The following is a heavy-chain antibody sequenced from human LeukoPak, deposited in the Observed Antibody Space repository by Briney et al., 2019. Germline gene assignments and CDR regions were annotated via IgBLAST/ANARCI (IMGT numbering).Heavy chain of an antibody. CDR2: ISSYNGKT. V-gene: IGHV1-18*01. CDR1: GYTFTDYG. D-gene: IGHD3-3*01. CDR3: ARGGADFWRGGDAFPFDI. Sequence: ASVKVSCKASGYTFTDYGIGWVRQAPGQGLEWMGWISSYNGKTNYAQNLQGRLTMTTDTSTSTAYMELRSLRSDDTAVYYCARGGADFWRGGDAFPFDIWGQGTMVAVSS. J-gene: IGHJ3*02.